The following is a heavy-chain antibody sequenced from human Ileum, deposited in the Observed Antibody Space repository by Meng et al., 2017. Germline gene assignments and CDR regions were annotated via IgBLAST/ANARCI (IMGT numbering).Heavy chain of an antibody. J-gene: IGHJ4*02. V-gene: IGHV4-34*01. CDR1: GGSFSGSY. D-gene: IGHD3-10*01. CDR3: ARGAWLVRGVIISSFDY. CDR2: IHHSGST. Sequence: QVQLQQWGAGLLKPSETLSLPCAVYGGSFSGSYWSWIRQPPEKGLEWIGEIHHSGSTNYNPSLKSRVTTSVDTSKNQFSLKLTSVTAADTAVYYCARGAWLVRGVIISSFDYWGQGALVTVSS.